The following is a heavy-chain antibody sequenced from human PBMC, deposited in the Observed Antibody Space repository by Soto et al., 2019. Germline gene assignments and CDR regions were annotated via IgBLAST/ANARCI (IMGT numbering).Heavy chain of an antibody. CDR2: IYYTGTT. J-gene: IGHJ3*02. D-gene: IGHD2-2*01. CDR1: GGPISSTSYY. CDR3: ARHRTTYCISTSCYPSDAFDI. V-gene: IGHV4-39*01. Sequence: QLQLQESGSGLVKPSETLSLTCTVSGGPISSTSYYWGWIRQSPGKGLEWIGSIYYTGTTYYNPSLRRRVTISVVTSENQFSPRLSSVTAADTALYYCARHRTTYCISTSCYPSDAFDIWGQGTVVTVSS.